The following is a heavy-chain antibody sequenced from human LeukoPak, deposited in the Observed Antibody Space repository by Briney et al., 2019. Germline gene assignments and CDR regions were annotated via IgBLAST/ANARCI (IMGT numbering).Heavy chain of an antibody. CDR2: IYTSGST. V-gene: IGHV4-61*02. Sequence: PSETLSLTCTVSGGSISSGSYYWSWIRQPAGTGLEWIGRIYTSGSTNYNPSLKSRVTISVDTSKNQFSLKLSSVTAADTAVYYCARRARDLTYYFDYWGQGTLVTVSS. CDR1: GGSISSGSYY. J-gene: IGHJ4*02. CDR3: ARRARDLTYYFDY.